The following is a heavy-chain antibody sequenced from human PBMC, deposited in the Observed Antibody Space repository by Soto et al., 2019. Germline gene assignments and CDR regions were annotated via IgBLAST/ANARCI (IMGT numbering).Heavy chain of an antibody. CDR3: ARDASHSSGYYSGYFDL. Sequence: PSETLSLTCSVSGGSISNAYYYWSWIRQHPGKGLESIGYIYYSGSTHYSPSLESRITISVDTSKNQFSLKLKSVNAADTAVYYCARDASHSSGYYSGYFDLWGRGTLVTVYS. CDR2: IYYSGST. CDR1: GGSISNAYYY. D-gene: IGHD3-22*01. V-gene: IGHV4-31*03. J-gene: IGHJ2*01.